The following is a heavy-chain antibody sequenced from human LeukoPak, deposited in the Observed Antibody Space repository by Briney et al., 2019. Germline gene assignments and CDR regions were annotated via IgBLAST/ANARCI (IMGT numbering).Heavy chain of an antibody. J-gene: IGHJ4*02. CDR2: IIPIFGTA. CDR3: AMSYYDILTGF. V-gene: IGHV1-69*13. CDR1: GGTFSSYA. D-gene: IGHD3-9*01. Sequence: SVKVSCKAPGGTFSSYAISWVRQAPGQGLEWMGGIIPIFGTANYAQKFQGRVTITADESTSTAYMELSSLRSEDTAVYYCAMSYYDILTGFWGQGTLVTVSS.